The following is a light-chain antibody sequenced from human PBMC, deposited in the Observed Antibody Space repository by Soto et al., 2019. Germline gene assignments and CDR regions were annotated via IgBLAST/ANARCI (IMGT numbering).Light chain of an antibody. CDR1: SSDVGGYTY. V-gene: IGLV2-14*01. CDR2: DVS. Sequence: QSVLTQPASVSGSPGQSITISCPGTSSDVGGYTYVSWYQQHPGKAPKLMIYDVSNRPSGVSNRFSGSKSGNTASLTISGLQAEDEADYSCSSYTSSSTPLVFGTGTKVTVL. CDR3: SSYTSSSTPLV. J-gene: IGLJ1*01.